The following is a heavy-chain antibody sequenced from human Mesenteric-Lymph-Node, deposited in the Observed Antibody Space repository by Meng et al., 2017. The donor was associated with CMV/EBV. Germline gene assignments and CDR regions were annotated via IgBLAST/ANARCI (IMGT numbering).Heavy chain of an antibody. CDR1: GFTFSSYA. V-gene: IGHV3-30*09. D-gene: IGHD6-19*01. Sequence: GGSLRLSCAASGFTFSSYAMHWVRQAPGKGLEWVAVISYDGSNKYYADSVKGRFAISRDNSKNTLYLQMNSLRAEDTAVYYCARVSSGWGRAFDYWGQGTLVTVSS. CDR3: ARVSSGWGRAFDY. J-gene: IGHJ4*02. CDR2: ISYDGSNK.